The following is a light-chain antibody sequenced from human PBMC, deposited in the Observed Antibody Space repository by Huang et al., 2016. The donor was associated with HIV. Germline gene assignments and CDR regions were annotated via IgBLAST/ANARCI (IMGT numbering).Light chain of an antibody. CDR2: GAS. J-gene: IGKJ4*01. V-gene: IGKV3-15*01. Sequence: EVVMTQSPATLSVSPGERVTLSCRASQSVDSDLAWYQQKPGQAPRLLIYGASIRATGIPVRFSCSGSETDFTLSISSLQSEDFAVYYCQQYNNWPPLTFGGGTKLEIK. CDR3: QQYNNWPPLT. CDR1: QSVDSD.